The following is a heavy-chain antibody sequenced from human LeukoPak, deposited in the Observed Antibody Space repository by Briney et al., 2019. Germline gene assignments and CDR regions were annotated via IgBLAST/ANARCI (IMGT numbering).Heavy chain of an antibody. CDR3: ARARRLIVATIVRIFFDY. CDR1: GGSISSYY. D-gene: IGHD5-12*01. J-gene: IGHJ4*02. CDR2: IYYSGST. V-gene: IGHV4-59*12. Sequence: SGTLSLTCAVSGGSISSYYWSWIRQPSGKGLEWIGYIYYSGSTNYNPSLKSRVTISVDTSKNQFSLKLSSVTAADTAVYYWARARRLIVATIVRIFFDYWGQGTLVTVSS.